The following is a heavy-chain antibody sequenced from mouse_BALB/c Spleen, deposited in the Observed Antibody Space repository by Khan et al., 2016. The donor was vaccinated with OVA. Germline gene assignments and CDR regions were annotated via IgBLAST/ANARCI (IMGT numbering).Heavy chain of an antibody. V-gene: IGHV5-17*02. CDR3: ARSLITTWYFDV. CDR1: GFTFSNFG. D-gene: IGHD2-4*01. Sequence: VELVESGGGLVQPGGSRKLSCAASGFTFSNFGMHWVRQAPEKGLEWVAYISSGSATIYYADTVKDRFTISRDNPKNTLFLQMTSLRSEDTAIYYCARSLITTWYFDVWGAGTTVTVSS. J-gene: IGHJ1*01. CDR2: ISSGSATI.